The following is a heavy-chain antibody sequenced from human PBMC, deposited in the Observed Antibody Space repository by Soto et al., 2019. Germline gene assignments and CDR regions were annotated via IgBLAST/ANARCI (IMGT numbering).Heavy chain of an antibody. V-gene: IGHV4-61*08. Sequence: XETLSLTCTVSDDSLRGADYYWSWIRQPLGKGPEWIGYTYYNGDTKYNPALRSRVTMSEDTSKNQFSLRLSSVTAADTAVYFCARGPAYIDGWRTFDFWGRGILVTVSS. D-gene: IGHD6-19*01. J-gene: IGHJ4*02. CDR1: DDSLRGADYY. CDR2: TYYNGDT. CDR3: ARGPAYIDGWRTFDF.